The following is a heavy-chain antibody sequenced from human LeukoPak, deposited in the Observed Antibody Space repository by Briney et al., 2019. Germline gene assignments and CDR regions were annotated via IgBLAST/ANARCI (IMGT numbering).Heavy chain of an antibody. D-gene: IGHD2-15*01. CDR3: ARHCCSGPAKRVFDI. CDR2: ISYSGNT. Sequence: SETLSFTCTVSGGSIISSDYHWGWVRQPPGKGLEWIVTISYSGNTDYNPSLRSRVTISVDTSNNQFSLRLGSVTAADTAVYHCARHCCSGPAKRVFDIWGQGTMVTVSS. V-gene: IGHV4-39*01. CDR1: GGSIISSDYH. J-gene: IGHJ3*02.